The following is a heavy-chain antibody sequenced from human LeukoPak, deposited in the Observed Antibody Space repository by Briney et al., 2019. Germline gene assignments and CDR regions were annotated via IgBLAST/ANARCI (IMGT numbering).Heavy chain of an antibody. CDR1: GYTFTSYY. V-gene: IGHV1-46*01. Sequence: ASVKVSCKASGYTFTSYYMHWVRQAPGQGLEWMGIINSSGVSTSYAQKCQGRVTIPRDTSTRTVYIELRSLRCGDTAAYQCAVTYYYDSSGARIDYWGQGTLVTVSS. CDR2: INSSGVST. D-gene: IGHD3-22*01. J-gene: IGHJ4*02. CDR3: AVTYYYDSSGARIDY.